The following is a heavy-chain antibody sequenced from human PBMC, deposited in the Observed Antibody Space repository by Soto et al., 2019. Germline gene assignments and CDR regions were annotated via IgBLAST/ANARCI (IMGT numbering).Heavy chain of an antibody. D-gene: IGHD1-26*01. J-gene: IGHJ3*02. CDR2: IYPGDSDT. CDR3: ARIVGATGGNAFDI. Sequence: PXESLKVTWQGSGYSFTSYWNGWVRQMPGKGLEWMGIIYPGDSDTRYSPSFQGQVTISADKSISTAYLQWSSLKASDTAMYYCARIVGATGGNAFDIWGQGTMVTVSS. V-gene: IGHV5-51*01. CDR1: GYSFTSYW.